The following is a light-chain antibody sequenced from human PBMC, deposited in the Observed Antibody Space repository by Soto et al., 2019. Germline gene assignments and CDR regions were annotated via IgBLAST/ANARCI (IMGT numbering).Light chain of an antibody. Sequence: DIQMTQSPSSLSASVGDTVTITCRASRSITNYLNWYQQKPGKAPTLLIYAASILQSGVPSRFRGSGSGTGFNITINSLRPEDFATYYCQQSYITPLTFGGGTKVEIK. CDR2: AAS. V-gene: IGKV1-39*01. J-gene: IGKJ4*01. CDR3: QQSYITPLT. CDR1: RSITNY.